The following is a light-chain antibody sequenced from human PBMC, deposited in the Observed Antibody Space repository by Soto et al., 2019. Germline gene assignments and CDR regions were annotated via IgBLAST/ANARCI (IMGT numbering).Light chain of an antibody. CDR1: SSDIGTYIY. CDR2: EVG. CDR3: SSYTSSSTLYV. V-gene: IGLV2-14*01. J-gene: IGLJ1*01. Sequence: QSVLTQPASVSGSPGQSITISCTGTSSDIGTYIYVSWYLQHPGKAPKLLIYEVGNRPSGVSNRFSGSKSGNTASLTISGLRAEDEADYYCSSYTSSSTLYVFGTGTKVTVL.